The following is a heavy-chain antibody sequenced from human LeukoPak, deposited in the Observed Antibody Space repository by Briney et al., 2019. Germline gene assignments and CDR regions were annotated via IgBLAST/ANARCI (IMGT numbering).Heavy chain of an antibody. J-gene: IGHJ4*02. CDR3: ARAPDYYDSSGYDYYFDY. V-gene: IGHV4-34*01. Sequence: PSETLSLTCAVYGGSFSGYYWSWIRQPPGKGLEWIGEINHSGSTNYNPSLKSRVTISVDTSKNQFSLKLSSVTAADTAVYYCARAPDYYDSSGYDYYFDYWGQGTLVTVSS. CDR2: INHSGST. D-gene: IGHD3-22*01. CDR1: GGSFSGYY.